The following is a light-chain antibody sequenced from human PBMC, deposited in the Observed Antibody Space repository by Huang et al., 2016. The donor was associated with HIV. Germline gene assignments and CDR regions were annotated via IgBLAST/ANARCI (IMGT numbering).Light chain of an antibody. J-gene: IGKJ3*01. CDR1: QRVSTY. CDR2: DAS. V-gene: IGKV3-11*01. CDR3: QQRSNWQFT. Sequence: EIVLTQSPATVSLSPGERATLSCRASQRVSTYLAWYQQRPGQAPRLLLYDASSRATGSPARFSGSGAGTDFTLTISSLEPEDFAVYYCQQRSNWQFTFGPGTKVDIK.